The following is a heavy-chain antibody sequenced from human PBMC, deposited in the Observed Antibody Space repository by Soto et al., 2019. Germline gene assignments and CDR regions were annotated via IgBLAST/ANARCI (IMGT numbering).Heavy chain of an antibody. V-gene: IGHV4-61*01. Sequence: PSETLSLTCTVSGDSVTSGSHYWSWIRQPPGKGLEYIGYIFYSENTYYNPSLKSRVTISVDTSKNQFSLKLSSVTAADTAVYYCARKGLQYLSPFDYWGQGTLVTVSS. D-gene: IGHD4-4*01. CDR3: ARKGLQYLSPFDY. CDR2: IFYSENT. CDR1: GDSVTSGSHY. J-gene: IGHJ4*02.